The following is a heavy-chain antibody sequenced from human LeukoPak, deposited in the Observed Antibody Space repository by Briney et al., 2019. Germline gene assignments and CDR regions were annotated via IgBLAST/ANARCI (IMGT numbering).Heavy chain of an antibody. CDR2: IKQDGSEK. CDR3: ARVEAYCGGDCYNAFDI. V-gene: IGHV3-7*04. J-gene: IGHJ3*02. D-gene: IGHD2-21*02. CDR1: GFTFSSYW. Sequence: PGGSLRLSCAASGFTFSSYWMSWVRQAPGKGLEWVANIKQDGSEKYYVDSVKGRFTISRDNAKNSLYLQMNSLRAEDTAVYYCARVEAYCGGDCYNAFDIWGQGTMVTVSS.